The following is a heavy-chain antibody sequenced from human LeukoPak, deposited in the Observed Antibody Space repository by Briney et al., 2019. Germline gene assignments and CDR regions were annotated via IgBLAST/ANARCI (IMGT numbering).Heavy chain of an antibody. D-gene: IGHD4-17*01. CDR1: GGSISSGSYY. Sequence: SETLSLTCTVSGGSISSGSYYWGWIRQPPGKGLEWIGSIYYSGSTYYNPSLKSRVTISVDTSKNQFSLKLSSVTAADTAVYYCARAVTTKWDYYYMDVWGKGTTVTVSS. J-gene: IGHJ6*03. V-gene: IGHV4-39*07. CDR2: IYYSGST. CDR3: ARAVTTKWDYYYMDV.